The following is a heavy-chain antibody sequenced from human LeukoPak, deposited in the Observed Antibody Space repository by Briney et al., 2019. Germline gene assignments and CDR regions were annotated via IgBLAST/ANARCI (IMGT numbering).Heavy chain of an antibody. J-gene: IGHJ3*02. CDR1: GGSISSYY. CDR2: IYYSGST. V-gene: IGHV4-59*01. D-gene: IGHD1-14*01. CDR3: ARVPPRGFLNRRGAFDI. Sequence: SETLSLTCTVSGGSISSYYWSWIRQPPGKGLEWIGSIYYSGSTNYNPSLKSRVTISVDTSKNQFSLKLSSVTAADTAVYYCARVPPRGFLNRRGAFDIWGQGTMVTVSS.